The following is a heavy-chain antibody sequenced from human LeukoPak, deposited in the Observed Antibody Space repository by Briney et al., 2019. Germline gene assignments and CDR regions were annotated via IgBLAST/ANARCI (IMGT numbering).Heavy chain of an antibody. V-gene: IGHV1-2*02. Sequence: ASVKVSCKASGYTFTGYYMHWVRQAPGQGLEWMGWINPNGGGTNYAQKFQGRVTMTRDTSISTAYMELSRLRSDDTAVYYCARLITFGGVIATRDYWGQGTLVTVSS. D-gene: IGHD3-16*02. CDR3: ARLITFGGVIATRDY. CDR2: INPNGGGT. CDR1: GYTFTGYY. J-gene: IGHJ4*02.